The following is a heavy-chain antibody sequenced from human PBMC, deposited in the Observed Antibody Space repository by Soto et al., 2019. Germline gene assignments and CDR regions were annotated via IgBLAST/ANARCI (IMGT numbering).Heavy chain of an antibody. D-gene: IGHD6-19*01. J-gene: IGHJ4*02. CDR1: GFTFRNYW. CDR2: INDGGGST. V-gene: IGHV3-74*01. Sequence: GGSLRLSCAASGFTFRNYWMHWVRQAPGEGLVWVSRINDGGGSTNYADSVQGRFTISRDNAANTLYLQMNNLRAEDTAVYYCARVEVAGGRCFDHWGQGVLVTVPQ. CDR3: ARVEVAGGRCFDH.